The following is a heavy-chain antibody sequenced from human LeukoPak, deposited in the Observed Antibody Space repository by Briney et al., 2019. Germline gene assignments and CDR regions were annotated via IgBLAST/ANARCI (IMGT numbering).Heavy chain of an antibody. CDR1: GFIFSSYW. V-gene: IGHV3-7*01. CDR3: ARNRIDY. J-gene: IGHJ4*02. CDR2: IKKDGSEK. Sequence: GGSLRLSCAASGFIFSSYWMSWVRRAPGKGLEWVANIKKDGSEKYYVDSVKGRFTISRDNAKNSLYLQVNSLRAEDTAVYYCARNRIDYWGQGTLVTVSS. D-gene: IGHD2/OR15-2a*01.